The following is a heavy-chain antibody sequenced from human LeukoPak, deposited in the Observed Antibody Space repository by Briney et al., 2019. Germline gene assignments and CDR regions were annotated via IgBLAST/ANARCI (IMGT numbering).Heavy chain of an antibody. CDR3: AKGPNSGSYSSFDY. V-gene: IGHV3-9*01. D-gene: IGHD1-26*01. J-gene: IGHJ4*02. Sequence: GGSLRLSCAASGFTFDDYAMHWVRQAPGKGLEWVSGISWNSGSIGYADSVKGRFTISRDNAKNSLYLLMNSLRAEDTALYYCAKGPNSGSYSSFDYWGQGTLVTVSS. CDR2: ISWNSGSI. CDR1: GFTFDDYA.